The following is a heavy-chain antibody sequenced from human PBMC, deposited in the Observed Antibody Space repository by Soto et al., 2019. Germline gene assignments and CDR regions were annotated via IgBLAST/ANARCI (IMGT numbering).Heavy chain of an antibody. CDR1: GYTFTSYD. CDR2: MNPNSGNT. J-gene: IGHJ4*02. D-gene: IGHD3-3*01. V-gene: IGHV1-8*01. CDR3: ARGPYYDFWSGYYLRFDY. Sequence: ASGKVSCKASGYTFTSYDINWVRQATGPGLEWMGWMNPNSGNTGYAQKFQGRVTMTRNTSISTAYMELSSLRSEDTAVYYCARGPYYDFWSGYYLRFDYWGQGTLVTVSS.